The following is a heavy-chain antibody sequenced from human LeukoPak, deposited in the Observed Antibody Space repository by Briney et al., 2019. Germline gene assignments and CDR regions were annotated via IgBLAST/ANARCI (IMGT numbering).Heavy chain of an antibody. CDR3: ARASPSGSYLNWFDP. CDR1: GYTFTGYY. V-gene: IGHV1-2*02. D-gene: IGHD1-26*01. J-gene: IGHJ5*02. Sequence: GASVKVSCKASGYTFTGYYMHWVRQAPGQGLEWMGWINPNSGGTNYAQKFQGRVTMTRDTSISTAYMELSRLRSDDTAVYYCARASPSGSYLNWFDPWGQGTLVTVSS. CDR2: INPNSGGT.